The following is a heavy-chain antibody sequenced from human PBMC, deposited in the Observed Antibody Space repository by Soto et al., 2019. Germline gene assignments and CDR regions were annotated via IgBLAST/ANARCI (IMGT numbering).Heavy chain of an antibody. J-gene: IGHJ6*02. CDR3: ARDLWVEPELYYYGMDV. Sequence: SETLSLTCTVSGDSISSADYYWSWIRQTPGKGLEWIGHIFYSGTTYYDPSLKSRLTISVDTSKNHFSLRLTSVTATDTAVYYCARDLWVEPELYYYGMDVWGQGTTVTVSS. CDR2: IFYSGTT. CDR1: GDSISSADYY. D-gene: IGHD1-1*01. V-gene: IGHV4-30-4*01.